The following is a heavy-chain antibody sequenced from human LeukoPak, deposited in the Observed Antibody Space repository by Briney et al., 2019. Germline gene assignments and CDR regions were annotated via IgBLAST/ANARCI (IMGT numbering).Heavy chain of an antibody. J-gene: IGHJ4*02. Sequence: SETLSLTCTVSGDSIRSYYWSWIRQPAGKGLEWIGRICTSGSTNYNPTLQNRVTMSVDTSENQFSLKLSSVTAADTAVYYCASTTYYYDSSGYYFLDYWGQGTLVTVSS. V-gene: IGHV4-4*07. D-gene: IGHD3-22*01. CDR2: ICTSGST. CDR3: ASTTYYYDSSGYYFLDY. CDR1: GDSIRSYY.